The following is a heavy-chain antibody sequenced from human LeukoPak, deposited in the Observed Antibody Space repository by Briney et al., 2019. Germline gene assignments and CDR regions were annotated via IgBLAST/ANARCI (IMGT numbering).Heavy chain of an antibody. CDR1: GDSVSSNSAA. V-gene: IGHV6-1*01. Sequence: SQTLSLTCAISGDSVSSNSAAWNWTRQSPSRGLEWLGRTYYRSKWYNDYAVSVKSRITINPDTSKNQFSLQLNSVAAEDTAVYYCARGGTYLFDYWGQGTLVTVSS. CDR3: ARGGTYLFDY. CDR2: TYYRSKWYN. D-gene: IGHD1-26*01. J-gene: IGHJ4*02.